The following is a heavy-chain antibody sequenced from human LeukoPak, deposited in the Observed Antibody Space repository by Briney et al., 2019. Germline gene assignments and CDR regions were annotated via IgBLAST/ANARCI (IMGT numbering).Heavy chain of an antibody. CDR3: ARGYGQGSIIDY. D-gene: IGHD5-18*01. J-gene: IGHJ4*02. V-gene: IGHV4-59*01. CDR1: GGSISSYY. CDR2: IYYSGST. Sequence: PSEALSLTCTVSGGSISSYYWSWIRQPPGKGLEWIGYIYYSGSTNYNPSLKSRVTISVDTSKNQFSLKLSSVTAADTAVYYCARGYGQGSIIDYWGQGTLVTVSS.